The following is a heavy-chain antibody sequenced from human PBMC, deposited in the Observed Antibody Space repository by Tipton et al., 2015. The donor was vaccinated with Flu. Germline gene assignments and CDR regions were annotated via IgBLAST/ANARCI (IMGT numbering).Heavy chain of an antibody. Sequence: TLSLTCSVSGVSISSGGYYWSWIRHHPGKGLEWIGYMYYRGSTYYNPSLESRVAISLDTSKNQFSLMLSSVTAADTAVYYCATGLEWRPDFRGQGTLVTVAS. J-gene: IGHJ4*02. CDR1: GVSISSGGYY. CDR3: ATGLEWRPDF. CDR2: MYYRGST. V-gene: IGHV4-31*03. D-gene: IGHD3-3*01.